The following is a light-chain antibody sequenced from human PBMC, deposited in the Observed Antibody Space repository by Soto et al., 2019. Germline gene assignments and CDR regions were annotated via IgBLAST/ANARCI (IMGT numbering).Light chain of an antibody. V-gene: IGKV3-20*01. CDR3: QHYGSSPPIT. CDR2: GAS. CDR1: QSVRSTS. J-gene: IGKJ5*01. Sequence: DIVLTQSPDTLSLSPGERATLSCRASQSVRSTSLAWYQQKPGQAPRLLIYGASSRATGIPDRFSGGGSGTDFTLTISRLEPEDFAVYYCQHYGSSPPITFGQGTRLEIK.